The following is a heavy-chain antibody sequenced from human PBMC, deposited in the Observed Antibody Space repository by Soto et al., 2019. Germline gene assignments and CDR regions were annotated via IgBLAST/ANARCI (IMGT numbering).Heavy chain of an antibody. J-gene: IGHJ4*02. Sequence: QVQLQESGPGLVKPSETLSLTCSVSGVSTSNHYWTWIRKPPGQGPEWIGCIYYRGTTNYNASFNSGVTISVDTSKNQFSLKLTSVTTADTAVYYCARGGGSPYHDHEFDYWGQGILVTVSS. CDR2: IYYRGTT. V-gene: IGHV4-59*11. CDR3: ARGGGSPYHDHEFDY. D-gene: IGHD2-2*01. CDR1: GVSTSNHY.